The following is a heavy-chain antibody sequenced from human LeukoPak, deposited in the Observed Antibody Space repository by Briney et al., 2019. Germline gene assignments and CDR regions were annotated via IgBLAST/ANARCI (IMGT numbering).Heavy chain of an antibody. V-gene: IGHV1-46*01. CDR3: ARSPYTYGSLFYLDY. J-gene: IGHJ4*02. D-gene: IGHD5-18*01. CDR1: GYTITYYY. Sequence: ASVKVSCKASGYTITYYYIHLVRQASGQGLEWMGIINPSGGATTYAQKFQGRLTLTRDTSTSTVYMELSSLGSDDTAVYYCARSPYTYGSLFYLDYWGQGTLVTVSS. CDR2: INPSGGAT.